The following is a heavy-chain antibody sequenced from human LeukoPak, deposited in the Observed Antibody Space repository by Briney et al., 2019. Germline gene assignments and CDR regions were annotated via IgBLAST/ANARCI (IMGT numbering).Heavy chain of an antibody. Sequence: GGSLRLSCAASGFTFSSYEMNWVRQAPGKGLEWVSYISSSGSTIYYADSVKGRFTISRDNAKNSLYLQMNSLRAEDTAVYYCAREHGWPAHMDVWGKGTTVTISS. J-gene: IGHJ6*03. CDR3: AREHGWPAHMDV. CDR2: ISSSGSTI. CDR1: GFTFSSYE. V-gene: IGHV3-48*03. D-gene: IGHD4-17*01.